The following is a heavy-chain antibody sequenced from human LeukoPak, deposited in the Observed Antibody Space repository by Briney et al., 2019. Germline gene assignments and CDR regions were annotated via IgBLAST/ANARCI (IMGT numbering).Heavy chain of an antibody. Sequence: SETLSLTCAVYGGSFSGYYWSWIRQPPGKGLEWIGEINHSGSTNYNPSLKSRVTISVDTSKNQCSLKLSSVTAADTAVYYCARGRRSPQLTMVRGTNWFAPWGQGTLVTVSS. CDR2: INHSGST. J-gene: IGHJ5*02. D-gene: IGHD3-10*01. CDR3: ARGRRSPQLTMVRGTNWFAP. CDR1: GGSFSGYY. V-gene: IGHV4-34*01.